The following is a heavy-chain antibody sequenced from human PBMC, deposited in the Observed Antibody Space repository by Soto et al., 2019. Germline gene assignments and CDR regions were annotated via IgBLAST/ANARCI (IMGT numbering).Heavy chain of an antibody. CDR3: ARFAKKMYYYDSSGSPDGMDV. J-gene: IGHJ6*02. CDR2: INHSGST. CDR1: GGSFSGYY. V-gene: IGHV4-34*01. Sequence: SETLSLTCAVYGGSFSGYYWSWIRQPPGKGLEWIGEINHSGSTNYNPSLKSRVTISVDTSKNQFSLKLSSVTAADTAVYYCARFAKKMYYYDSSGSPDGMDVWGQGTTVTVSS. D-gene: IGHD3-22*01.